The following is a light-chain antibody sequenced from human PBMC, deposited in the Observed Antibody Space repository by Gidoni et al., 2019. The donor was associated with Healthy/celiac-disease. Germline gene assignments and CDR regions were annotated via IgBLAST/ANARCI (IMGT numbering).Light chain of an antibody. J-gene: IGKJ5*01. Sequence: DIQMTHSPSSLSASVGDRVTITCRASQSISSYLNWYQQKPGKAPKFLIYAASSLQSGVPSRFSVSGSGTDFTLTSSSLQPEYFATYYCQQSYSTPITFGQGTRLEIK. V-gene: IGKV1-39*01. CDR3: QQSYSTPIT. CDR1: QSISSY. CDR2: AAS.